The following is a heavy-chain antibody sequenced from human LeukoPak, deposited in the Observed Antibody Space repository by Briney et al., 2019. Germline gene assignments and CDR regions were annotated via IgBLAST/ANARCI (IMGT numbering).Heavy chain of an antibody. Sequence: GASVKVSFKASGYTFTSYGISWVRQAPGQGLEWMGWISAYNGNTNYAQKLQGRVTMTTDTSTSTAYMELRSLRSDDTAVYYCVRYEEWLLRREYYFDYWGQGTLVTVSS. J-gene: IGHJ4*02. CDR2: ISAYNGNT. D-gene: IGHD3-3*01. CDR3: VRYEEWLLRREYYFDY. V-gene: IGHV1-18*01. CDR1: GYTFTSYG.